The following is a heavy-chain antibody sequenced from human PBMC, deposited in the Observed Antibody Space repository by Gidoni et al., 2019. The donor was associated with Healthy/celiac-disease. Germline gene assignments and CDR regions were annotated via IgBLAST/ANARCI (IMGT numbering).Heavy chain of an antibody. D-gene: IGHD1-26*01. CDR1: GYTFTSYG. Sequence: QVELVQSGAEVKTPGASVDVSCKASGYTFTSYGISWVLQAPGQGLEWMGWISAYNGNTNDAQKLQGRVTMTTDTSTSKAYMELRSLRADDTAVYYCARDRVGATYYFDYWGQGTLVTVSS. J-gene: IGHJ4*02. V-gene: IGHV1-18*04. CDR2: ISAYNGNT. CDR3: ARDRVGATYYFDY.